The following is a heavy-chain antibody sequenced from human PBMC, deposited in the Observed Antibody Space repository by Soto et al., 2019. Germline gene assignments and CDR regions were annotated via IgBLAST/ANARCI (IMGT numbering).Heavy chain of an antibody. Sequence: QVQLVESGGGVVQSGRSLRLSCAASGFTFSSYGMHWVRQAPGKGLEWVAVISYDGSNKYYANSVKGRFTISRDNSKNTLYLQMNSLRAEDTAVYYCAKVGSMVTTQYYFDYWGQGTLVTVSS. V-gene: IGHV3-30*18. D-gene: IGHD4-17*01. CDR2: ISYDGSNK. CDR3: AKVGSMVTTQYYFDY. CDR1: GFTFSSYG. J-gene: IGHJ4*02.